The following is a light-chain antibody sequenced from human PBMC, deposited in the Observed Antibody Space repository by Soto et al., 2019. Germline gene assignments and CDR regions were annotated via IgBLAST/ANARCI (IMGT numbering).Light chain of an antibody. CDR3: QQYNNWPVT. V-gene: IGKV3-15*01. Sequence: EIVMTQSPAPLSVSPGERATLSCRASQSVSSNLAWYQQKPGQAPRLLIYGASTRATGIPARFSGSGSGTEFTLTISSLQSEDFAVYYCQQYNNWPVTFGQGTKLESK. J-gene: IGKJ2*01. CDR2: GAS. CDR1: QSVSSN.